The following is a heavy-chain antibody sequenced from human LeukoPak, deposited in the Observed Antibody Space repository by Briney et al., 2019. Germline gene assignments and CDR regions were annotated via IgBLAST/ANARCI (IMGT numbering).Heavy chain of an antibody. Sequence: ASVKVSGKASGYTFTSYGISWVRQAPGQGLEWMGWISACNGNTNYAQKLQGRVTMTTDTSTSTAYMELRSLRSDDTAVYYCALYYYDSSGYYLLFDYWGQGTLVTVSS. CDR3: ALYYYDSSGYYLLFDY. J-gene: IGHJ4*02. CDR2: ISACNGNT. CDR1: GYTFTSYG. V-gene: IGHV1-18*01. D-gene: IGHD3-22*01.